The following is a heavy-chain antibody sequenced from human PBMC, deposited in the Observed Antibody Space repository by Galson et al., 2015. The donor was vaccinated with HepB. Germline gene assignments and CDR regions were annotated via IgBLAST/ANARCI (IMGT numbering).Heavy chain of an antibody. D-gene: IGHD4-23*01. CDR3: ARCKKTTVVTPPDY. Sequence: SVKVSCKASGYTFTSYGISWVRQAPGQGLEWMGWISAYNGNTNYAQKLQGRVTMTTDTSTSTAYMELRSLRSDDTAVYYCARCKKTTVVTPPDYWGQGTLVTVSS. J-gene: IGHJ4*02. CDR2: ISAYNGNT. V-gene: IGHV1-18*01. CDR1: GYTFTSYG.